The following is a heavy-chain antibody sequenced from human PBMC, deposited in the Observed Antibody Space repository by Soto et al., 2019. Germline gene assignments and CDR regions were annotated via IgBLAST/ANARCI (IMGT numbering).Heavy chain of an antibody. J-gene: IGHJ4*02. V-gene: IGHV4-34*01. CDR3: ARGSVHTVDSSGLYEY. Sequence: PSETLSLTCAVYGGSFSGYYWSWIRQPPGMGLEWIGEINHSGGTSYNPSLKRRGTISVDTSKSQFSLKLTSVTAADRAVYYCARGSVHTVDSSGLYEYWGQGTPVTVSS. CDR2: INHSGGT. D-gene: IGHD3-22*01. CDR1: GGSFSGYY.